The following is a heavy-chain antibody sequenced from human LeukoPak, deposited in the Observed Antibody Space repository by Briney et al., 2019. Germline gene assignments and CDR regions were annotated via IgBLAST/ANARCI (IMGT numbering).Heavy chain of an antibody. CDR3: ARDGLGQLGPTDY. CDR2: INPNSGDT. D-gene: IGHD2-2*01. V-gene: IGHV1-2*02. J-gene: IGHJ4*02. Sequence: ASVTVPRKASGYTFTGYYIHWVRQAPGQGLEWMGWINPNSGDTNYAQKFQGRVTMTRDTSISTAYMELSRLRSDDTAVYYCARDGLGQLGPTDYWGQGTLVTVSS. CDR1: GYTFTGYY.